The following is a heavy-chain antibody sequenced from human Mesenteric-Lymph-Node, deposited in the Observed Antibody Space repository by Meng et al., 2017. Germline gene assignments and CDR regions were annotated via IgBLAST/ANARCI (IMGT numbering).Heavy chain of an antibody. V-gene: IGHV3-23*01. CDR2: ISGSGGST. J-gene: IGHJ6*02. Sequence: GGSLRLSCAASGFTFSNYAMSWVRQAPGKGLEWVSVISGSGGSTYYADSVKGRFTISRDNSKNTLYLQMNSLRAEDTAVYYCAKNLNYDFWSGYSRYYYYYGMDVWGQGTTVTVSS. D-gene: IGHD3-3*01. CDR1: GFTFSNYA. CDR3: AKNLNYDFWSGYSRYYYYYGMDV.